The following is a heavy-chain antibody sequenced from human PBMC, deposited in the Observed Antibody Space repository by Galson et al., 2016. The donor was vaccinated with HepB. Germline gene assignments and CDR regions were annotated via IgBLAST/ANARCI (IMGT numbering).Heavy chain of an antibody. D-gene: IGHD3-10*01. J-gene: IGHJ4*02. CDR1: GFTFSDYY. V-gene: IGHV3-11*06. CDR2: ISHSSSYT. Sequence: SLRLSCAASGFTFSDYYMSWIRQAPGKELEWISHISHSSSYTNYADSVKGRFTISRDNAKNSVSLQMKSLRAEDSAVYYCARTLYYYGSGSDYWGQGTLVTVSS. CDR3: ARTLYYYGSGSDY.